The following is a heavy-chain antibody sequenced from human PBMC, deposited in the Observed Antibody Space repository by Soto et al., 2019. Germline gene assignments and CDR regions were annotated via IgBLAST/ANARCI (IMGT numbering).Heavy chain of an antibody. Sequence: GESLKISCRGSGYDFNTNWFGWVRQLPGRGLEWVGIMYPGDSDTRLHPSLQGHVTLSADVTVSTAFLQWRTLKTSDSGMYFCARLPRGCNKTSCYYADHWGQGTSVTVSS. CDR3: ARLPRGCNKTSCYYADH. J-gene: IGHJ4*02. CDR2: MYPGDSDT. D-gene: IGHD3-22*01. V-gene: IGHV5-51*01. CDR1: GYDFNTNW.